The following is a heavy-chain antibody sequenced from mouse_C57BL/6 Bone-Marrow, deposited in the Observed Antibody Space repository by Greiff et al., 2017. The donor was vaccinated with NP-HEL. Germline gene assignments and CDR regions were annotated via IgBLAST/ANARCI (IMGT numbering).Heavy chain of an antibody. D-gene: IGHD2-5*01. Sequence: QVQLKQSGAELARPGASVKMSCKASGYTFTSSTMHWVKQRPGQGLEWIGYINPSSGYTKYNQKFKDKATLTADKSSSTAYMQLSSLTSEDSAVYYCAREGYSNFFWGQGTLVTVSA. V-gene: IGHV1-4*01. J-gene: IGHJ3*01. CDR3: AREGYSNFF. CDR2: INPSSGYT. CDR1: GYTFTSST.